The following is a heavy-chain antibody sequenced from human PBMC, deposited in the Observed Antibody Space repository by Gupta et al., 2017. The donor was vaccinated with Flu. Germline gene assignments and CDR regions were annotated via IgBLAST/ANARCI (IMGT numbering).Heavy chain of an antibody. V-gene: IGHV1-2*02. CDR3: ARGGSGWFP. J-gene: IGHJ5*02. CDR2: INPNSGGT. D-gene: IGHD6-19*01. CDR1: GYTFTGYY. Sequence: SGYTFTGYYMHWVRQAPGKGLEWMGCINPNSGGTNYEQKFQGRVTMTRDTSISTAYMGLSSLRSDDTAVYYCARGGSGWFPWGQGTLVTVSS.